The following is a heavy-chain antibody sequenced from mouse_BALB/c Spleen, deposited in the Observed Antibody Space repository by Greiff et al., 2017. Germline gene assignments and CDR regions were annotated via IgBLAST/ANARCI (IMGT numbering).Heavy chain of an antibody. Sequence: DVKLVESGGDLVKPGGSLKLSCAASGFTFSSYGMSWVRQTPDKRLEWVATISSGGSYTYYPDSVKGRFTISRDNAKNTLYLQMSSLKSEDTAMYYCARQSYYKAMDYWGQGTSVTVSS. CDR2: ISSGGSYT. CDR1: GFTFSSYG. CDR3: ARQSYYKAMDY. V-gene: IGHV5-6*02. J-gene: IGHJ4*01. D-gene: IGHD2-12*01.